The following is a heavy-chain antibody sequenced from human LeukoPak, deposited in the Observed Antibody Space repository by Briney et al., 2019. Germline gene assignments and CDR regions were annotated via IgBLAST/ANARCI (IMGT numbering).Heavy chain of an antibody. CDR3: ASATPPYGDYPYFFDY. CDR2: SYYSGST. D-gene: IGHD4-17*01. J-gene: IGHJ4*02. Sequence: PSETLSLTCAVYGGSFSGYFWSWIRQPPGKGLEWIGYSYYSGSTVYNPSLKSRLTISVDTSKNHFSLRLSSVTASDTAVYYCASATPPYGDYPYFFDYWGQGTLVTVSS. CDR1: GGSFSGYF. V-gene: IGHV4-59*01.